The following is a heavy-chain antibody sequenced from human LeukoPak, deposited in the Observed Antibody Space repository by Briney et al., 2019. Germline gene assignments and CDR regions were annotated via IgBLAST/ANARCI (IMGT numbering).Heavy chain of an antibody. V-gene: IGHV1-69*13. Sequence: APVKVSCTPAEAPFTRYAISWVPQAPGHGLEWMGGSIPIFGTENYEKKFKGRVTNTADESTSTAYMELSSLRSEDTAVYYCARRQDYDSSGYYSGLVTRDYYYYGMDVWGQGTTVTVSS. CDR1: EAPFTRYA. J-gene: IGHJ6*02. D-gene: IGHD3-22*01. CDR3: ARRQDYDSSGYYSGLVTRDYYYYGMDV. CDR2: SIPIFGTE.